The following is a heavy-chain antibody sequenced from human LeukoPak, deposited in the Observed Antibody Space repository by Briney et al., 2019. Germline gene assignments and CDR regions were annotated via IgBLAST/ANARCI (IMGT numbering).Heavy chain of an antibody. CDR3: ARDRIRDYAHDAFDI. V-gene: IGHV1-69*13. Sequence: ASVKVSCKASGGTFSSYAISWVRQAPGQGLEWMGGIIPILGTPNYAQKFQGRVTITADESTSTAYMELSSLRSEDTAVYYCARDRIRDYAHDAFDIWGQGTMVTVSS. D-gene: IGHD3-16*01. CDR1: GGTFSSYA. J-gene: IGHJ3*02. CDR2: IIPILGTP.